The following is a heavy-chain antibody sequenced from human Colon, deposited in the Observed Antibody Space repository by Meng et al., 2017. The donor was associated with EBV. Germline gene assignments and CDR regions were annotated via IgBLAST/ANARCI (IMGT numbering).Heavy chain of an antibody. CDR2: TFYRSKWNY. Sequence: GRPAEVGHGLVNPPQSLSLTRALTGGSFSNFGDAWNVLRQSPSRGLEWLGRTFYRSKWNYDYAPSLKGRITINSDTSKTLFSLDLDSVTPEDTAVYYCARDGPQSLSSFDYWGQGILVTVSS. V-gene: IGHV6-1*01. CDR3: ARDGPQSLSSFDY. D-gene: IGHD6-6*01. J-gene: IGHJ4*02. CDR1: GGSFSNFGDA.